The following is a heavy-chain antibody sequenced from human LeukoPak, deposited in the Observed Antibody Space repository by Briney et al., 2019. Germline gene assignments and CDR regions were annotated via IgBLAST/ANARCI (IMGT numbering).Heavy chain of an antibody. D-gene: IGHD5-12*01. V-gene: IGHV4-34*01. Sequence: SETLSLTCAVYGGSFSGYYWSWIRQPPGKGLEWIGEINHSGSTNYNPSLKSRVTISVDTSKNQFSLQLNSVTPEDTAVYYCARILGGYSGYDSGTYFDYWGQGTLVTVSS. CDR1: GGSFSGYY. J-gene: IGHJ4*02. CDR2: INHSGST. CDR3: ARILGGYSGYDSGTYFDY.